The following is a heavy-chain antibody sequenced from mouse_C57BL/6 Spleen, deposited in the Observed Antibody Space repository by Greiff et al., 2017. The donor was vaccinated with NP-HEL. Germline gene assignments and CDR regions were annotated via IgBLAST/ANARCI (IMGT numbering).Heavy chain of an antibody. Sequence: QVQLQQSGAELVRPGASVTLSCKASGYTFTDYEMHWVKQTPVHGLEWIGAIDPETGGTAYNQKFKGKAILTADKSSSTAYMELRSLTSEDSAVYYCTTLRFPYYFDYWGQGTTLTVSS. V-gene: IGHV1-15*01. J-gene: IGHJ2*01. CDR3: TTLRFPYYFDY. CDR2: IDPETGGT. CDR1: GYTFTDYE.